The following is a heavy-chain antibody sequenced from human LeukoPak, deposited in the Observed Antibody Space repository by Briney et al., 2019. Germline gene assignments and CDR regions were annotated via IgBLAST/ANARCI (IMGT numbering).Heavy chain of an antibody. CDR3: TTDQILDCSSTSCYLADY. J-gene: IGHJ4*02. CDR1: GFTFSNAW. V-gene: IGHV3-15*01. Sequence: GSLRLSCAAPGFTFSNAWMSWVRQAPGKGLEWVGRIKSKTDGGTTDYAAPVKGRFTISRDDSKNTLYLQMNSLKTEDTAVYYCTTDQILDCSSTSCYLADYWGQGTLVTVSS. D-gene: IGHD2-2*01. CDR2: IKSKTDGGTT.